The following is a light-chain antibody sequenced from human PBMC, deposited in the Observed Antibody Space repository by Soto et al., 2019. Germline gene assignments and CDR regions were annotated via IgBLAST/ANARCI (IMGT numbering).Light chain of an antibody. CDR1: QGISSY. CDR2: AAS. Sequence: AIRMTQSPSSFSASTGDRVTITCRASQGISSYLAWYQQKPGKAPKLLIYAASTLQSGIPSRFSGSGSGTDFTLTISCLQSKDFATYYCQQYYSYPWTFGQGTKVDIK. CDR3: QQYYSYPWT. J-gene: IGKJ1*01. V-gene: IGKV1-8*01.